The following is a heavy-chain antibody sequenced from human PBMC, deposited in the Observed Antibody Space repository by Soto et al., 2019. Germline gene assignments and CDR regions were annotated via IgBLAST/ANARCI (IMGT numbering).Heavy chain of an antibody. CDR1: GGTFSSYA. J-gene: IGHJ4*02. CDR3: ARGPSASRAAREREYYFDY. V-gene: IGHV1-69*13. D-gene: IGHD6-6*01. CDR2: IIPIFGTA. Sequence: SVKVSCKASGGTFSSYAISWVRQAPGQGLEWMGGIIPIFGTANYAQKFQGRVTITADESTSTAYMELSSLRSEDTAVYYCARGPSASRAAREREYYFDYWGQGTLVTVSS.